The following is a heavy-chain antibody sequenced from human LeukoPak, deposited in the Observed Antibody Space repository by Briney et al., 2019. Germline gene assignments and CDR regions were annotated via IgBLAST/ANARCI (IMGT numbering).Heavy chain of an antibody. D-gene: IGHD3-22*01. CDR2: ISGSGSTI. V-gene: IGHV3-11*01. CDR1: GFIFGEYA. Sequence: GGSLRLSCTASGFIFGEYAMSWFRQAPGKGLEWVSYISGSGSTIYYADSVKGRFTISRDNSKNTLYLQMNSLRAEDTAVYYCAREPRYYDSSGSGVSWGQGTLVTVSS. CDR3: AREPRYYDSSGSGVS. J-gene: IGHJ5*02.